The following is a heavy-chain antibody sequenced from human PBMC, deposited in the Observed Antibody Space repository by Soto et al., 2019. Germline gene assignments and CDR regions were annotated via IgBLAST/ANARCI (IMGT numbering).Heavy chain of an antibody. Sequence: QVQLQESGPGLVKPSQTLSLTCTVSGGSTSSDNYWSWIRQPPGKGLEWIGHIYYSGNTDYNPSLKSRLAISIDTSKNQFSLKLSSVTAADTAVYFCAREGGESSDGLYYFDSWGQGSLVPVSS. V-gene: IGHV4-30-4*01. CDR3: AREGGESSDGLYYFDS. D-gene: IGHD3-16*01. J-gene: IGHJ4*02. CDR1: GGSTSSDNY. CDR2: IYYSGNT.